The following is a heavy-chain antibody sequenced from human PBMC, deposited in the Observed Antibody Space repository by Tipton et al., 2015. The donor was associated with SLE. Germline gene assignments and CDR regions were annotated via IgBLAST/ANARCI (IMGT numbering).Heavy chain of an antibody. CDR1: GGSFSGYY. V-gene: IGHV4-34*01. Sequence: TLSLTCAVYGGSFSGYYWSWIRQPPGKGLEWIGEINHSGSTNYNPSLKSRVTITVDMSKNQFSLNLSSVTAADTAVYYCARGLWFEPWGKGTLVTVSS. CDR2: INHSGST. CDR3: ARGLWFEP. J-gene: IGHJ5*02.